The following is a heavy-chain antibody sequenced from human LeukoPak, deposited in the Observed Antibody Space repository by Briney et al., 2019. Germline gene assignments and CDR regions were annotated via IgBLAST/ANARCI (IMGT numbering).Heavy chain of an antibody. CDR2: IDHNGST. Sequence: SETLSLTCGVYGGSFSGSYWTWIRQPPGKRLEWIGDIDHNGSTNYNPSLKSRVTISVDTSKNQFSLKLTSVTAADTALYYCARLTNSYYYDNSGFRLGEDYWGQGTLVTVSS. CDR1: GGSFSGSY. J-gene: IGHJ4*02. D-gene: IGHD3-22*01. V-gene: IGHV4-34*01. CDR3: ARLTNSYYYDNSGFRLGEDY.